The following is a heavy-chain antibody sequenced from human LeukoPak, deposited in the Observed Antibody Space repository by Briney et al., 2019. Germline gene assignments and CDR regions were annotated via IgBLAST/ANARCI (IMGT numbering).Heavy chain of an antibody. CDR3: AREGSGYTYGRGSYFDY. CDR2: INHNSGDT. J-gene: IGHJ4*01. CDR1: GYTLTVYY. Sequence: ASVKVSCKASGYTLTVYYIHWVRQAPGQGLEWMGRINHNSGDTNFAQKFQGRVTMTRDTSISTAYMDLSGLRPDDTAVYYCAREGSGYTYGRGSYFDYWGHGILVTVSS. V-gene: IGHV1-2*06. D-gene: IGHD5-18*01.